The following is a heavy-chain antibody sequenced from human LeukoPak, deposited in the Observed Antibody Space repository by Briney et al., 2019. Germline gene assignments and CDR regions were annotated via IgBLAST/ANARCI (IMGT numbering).Heavy chain of an antibody. V-gene: IGHV3-48*01. CDR1: GFTFSSYT. CDR2: ISSSSSTI. J-gene: IGHJ4*02. Sequence: GGSLRLSCAASGFTFSSYTMYWVRQAPGKGLEWVSYISSSSSTIYYADSVKGRFTISRDNAKNSLYLHMNSLRVEDTAVYYCARGGYCSSTSCPKPKYFDYWGQGTLVTVSS. CDR3: ARGGYCSSTSCPKPKYFDY. D-gene: IGHD2-2*01.